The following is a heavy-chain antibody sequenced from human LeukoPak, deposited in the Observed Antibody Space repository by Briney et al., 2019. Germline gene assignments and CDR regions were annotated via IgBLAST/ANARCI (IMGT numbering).Heavy chain of an antibody. Sequence: SETLSLTCAVYGGSFSGYYWSWIRQPPGKGLEWIGEINHSGSTNYNPSLKSRVTISVDTSKNQFSLKLSSVTAADTAVYYCARGEYYDPDYWGQGTLVTVSS. CDR2: INHSGST. V-gene: IGHV4-34*01. CDR1: GGSFSGYY. CDR3: ARGEYYDPDY. J-gene: IGHJ4*02. D-gene: IGHD3-22*01.